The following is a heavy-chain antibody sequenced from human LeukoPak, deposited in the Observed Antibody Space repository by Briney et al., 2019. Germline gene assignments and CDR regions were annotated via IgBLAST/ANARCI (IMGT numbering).Heavy chain of an antibody. CDR2: INPNSGGT. D-gene: IGHD3-22*01. Sequence: ASVKVSCKASGYTFTGYYMHWVRQAPGQGLEWMGWINPNSGGTNYAQKFQGRVTMTRDTSISTAYMELSRLRSDDTAVYYCARDQAPVGSGYYYHEEFDYWGQGTLVTVSS. J-gene: IGHJ4*02. CDR1: GYTFTGYY. CDR3: ARDQAPVGSGYYYHEEFDY. V-gene: IGHV1-2*02.